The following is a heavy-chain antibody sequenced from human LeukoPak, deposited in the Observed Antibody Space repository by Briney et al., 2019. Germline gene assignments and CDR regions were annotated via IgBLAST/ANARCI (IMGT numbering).Heavy chain of an antibody. J-gene: IGHJ4*02. V-gene: IGHV3-74*01. CDR2: INSDGSST. CDR3: TRGYVGIDY. Sequence: GGSLRLSCAASGFSFSSYWMHWVRQAPGKGLVWVSRINSDGSSTIYADSVKGRFTISRDNAKNTLYLQMNSLRAEDTALYYCTRGYVGIDYWGQGTLVTVSP. CDR1: GFSFSSYW. D-gene: IGHD5-12*01.